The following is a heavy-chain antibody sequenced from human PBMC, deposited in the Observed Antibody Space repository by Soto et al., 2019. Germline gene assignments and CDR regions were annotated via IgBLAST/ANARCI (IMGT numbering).Heavy chain of an antibody. CDR1: GDSIRSGNHY. D-gene: IGHD3-9*01. CDR2: IYYSGST. V-gene: IGHV4-30-4*01. CDR3: ARVDIWTVYGCMDV. J-gene: IGHJ6*04. Sequence: SETLSLTCTVSGDSIRSGNHYWSWIRQPPGKGLEWIGYIYYSGSTYYSPSLKSRVTISVDTSKNQFSLKLNSVTAEDTAVYYCARVDIWTVYGCMDVWGKGTTGTVSS.